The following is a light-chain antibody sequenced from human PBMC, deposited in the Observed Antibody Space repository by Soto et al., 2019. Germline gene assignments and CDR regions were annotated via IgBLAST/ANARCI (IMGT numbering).Light chain of an antibody. Sequence: EIVLTQSPGTLSLSPGERATLSCRASQSVASNNLAWYQQIPGQSPRILIYGASSRATGIPDRFSGSGSGTDFTLTISRLEPEDFAVYYCRQYGSSPRTFGQGTKVDIK. J-gene: IGKJ1*01. CDR2: GAS. CDR3: RQYGSSPRT. CDR1: QSVASNN. V-gene: IGKV3-20*01.